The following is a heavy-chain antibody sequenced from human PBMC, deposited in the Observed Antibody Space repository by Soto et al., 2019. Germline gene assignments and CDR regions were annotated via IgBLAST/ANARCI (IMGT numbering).Heavy chain of an antibody. J-gene: IGHJ4*02. CDR3: VRDCYSSSCFDL. CDR1: GGSITPYY. D-gene: IGHD6-13*01. CDR2: ISSSGFT. V-gene: IGHV4-59*01. Sequence: QVQLQESGPGLVKPSETLSLTCTVSGGSITPYYWSWIRQPPGKRLEWIGYISSSGFTNYNPSLNIRVTISVDTSKNQFSLKLSSVTAADTAVYYCVRDCYSSSCFDLWGQGTLVTVYS.